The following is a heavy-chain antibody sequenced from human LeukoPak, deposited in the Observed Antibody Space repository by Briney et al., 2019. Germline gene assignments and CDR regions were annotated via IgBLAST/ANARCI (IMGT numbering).Heavy chain of an antibody. V-gene: IGHV4-61*01. D-gene: IGHD3-3*01. CDR1: GASVSSASNY. CDR2: IYYSGST. CDR3: ARGFLEWFFDF. J-gene: IGHJ4*02. Sequence: SETLSLTCNVSGASVSSASNYWSWLRQPPGKGLEWVGYIYYSGSTKYNPSLKSRVSISIDTSKNQFSLNLSSVTAADTAVYYCARGFLEWFFDFWGQGTLVTVSS.